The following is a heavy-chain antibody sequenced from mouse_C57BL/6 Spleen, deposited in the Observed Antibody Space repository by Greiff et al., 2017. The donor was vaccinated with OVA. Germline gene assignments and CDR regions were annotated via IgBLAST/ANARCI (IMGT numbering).Heavy chain of an antibody. CDR2: INPYNGDT. Sequence: EVKLQESGPELVKPGDSVKISCKASGYSFTGYFMNWVMQSHGKSLEWIGRINPYNGDTLYNQKFKGKATLTVDKSSSTAHMELRSLTSEDSAVYYCARRAVVDWYFDVWGTGTTVTVSS. CDR3: ARRAVVDWYFDV. CDR1: GYSFTGYF. D-gene: IGHD1-1*01. J-gene: IGHJ1*03. V-gene: IGHV1-20*01.